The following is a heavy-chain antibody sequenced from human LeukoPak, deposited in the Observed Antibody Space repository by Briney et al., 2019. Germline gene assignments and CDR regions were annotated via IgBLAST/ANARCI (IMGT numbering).Heavy chain of an antibody. V-gene: IGHV3-30-3*01. CDR1: GFTFSSYA. CDR2: ISYDGSNK. J-gene: IGHJ4*02. D-gene: IGHD3-3*01. CDR3: ARDREYDFWSGSTIDY. Sequence: GGSLRLSCAASGFTFSSYAMHWVRQAPGKGLEWVAVISYDGSNKYYADSVKGRFTISRDNSKNTLYLQMNSLRAEDTAVYYCARDREYDFWSGSTIDYWGQGTLVTVSS.